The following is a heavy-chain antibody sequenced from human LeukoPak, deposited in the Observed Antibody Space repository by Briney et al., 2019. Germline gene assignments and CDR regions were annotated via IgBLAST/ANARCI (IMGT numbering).Heavy chain of an antibody. D-gene: IGHD5-18*01. CDR3: ARSLGYSYISARPKPFDY. Sequence: PSETLSLTCAVYGGSFSGYYWSWIRQPPGKGLEWIGEIYHSGSTNYNPSLKSRVTISVDTSKNQFSLKLSSVTAADTAVYYCARSLGYSYISARPKPFDYWGQGTLVTVSS. CDR2: IYHSGST. J-gene: IGHJ4*02. CDR1: GGSFSGYY. V-gene: IGHV4-34*01.